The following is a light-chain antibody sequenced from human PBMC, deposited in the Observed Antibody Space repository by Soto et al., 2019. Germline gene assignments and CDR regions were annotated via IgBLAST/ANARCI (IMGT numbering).Light chain of an antibody. Sequence: EIVLTQSPGTLSLSPGERATLSCRASQSVSSSYLAWYQQKPGQAPRLLIYGASSRATGIPDRFSGSGSGNEFTFTHSRLEPGDFGGYFCQQYWSSPLFNFRPWDQSGYQT. CDR1: QSVSSSY. CDR3: QQYWSSPLFN. CDR2: GAS. J-gene: IGKJ3*01. V-gene: IGKV3-20*01.